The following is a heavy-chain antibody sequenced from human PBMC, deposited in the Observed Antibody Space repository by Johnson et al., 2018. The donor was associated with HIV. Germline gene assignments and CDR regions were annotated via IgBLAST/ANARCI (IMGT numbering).Heavy chain of an antibody. CDR1: GFTFDDYA. D-gene: IGHD5-18*01. CDR2: ISWDGGST. V-gene: IGHV3-43D*03. J-gene: IGHJ3*02. Sequence: VQLVESGGGLVQPGRSLRLSCAASGFTFDDYAMHWVRQAPGKGLEWVSLISWDGGSTYYADSVKGRFTISRDNSKNSLYLQMNSLGAEDTALYYCARGPYRKNVDTAMVARGNAFDIWGQGTMVTVSS. CDR3: ARGPYRKNVDTAMVARGNAFDI.